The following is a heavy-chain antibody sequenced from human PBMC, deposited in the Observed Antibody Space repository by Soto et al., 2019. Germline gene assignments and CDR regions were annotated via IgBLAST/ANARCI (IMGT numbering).Heavy chain of an antibody. CDR3: ARDEVGSSWSYYMDV. CDR1: GFTFSSYS. CDR2: ISSSSSTI. V-gene: IGHV3-48*01. Sequence: GGSLRLSCAASGFTFSSYSMNWVRQAPGKGLEWVSYISSSSSTIYYADSVKGRFTISRDNAKNSLYLQMNSLRAEDTAVYYCARDEVGSSWSYYMDVWGKGTTVTVSS. J-gene: IGHJ6*03. D-gene: IGHD6-13*01.